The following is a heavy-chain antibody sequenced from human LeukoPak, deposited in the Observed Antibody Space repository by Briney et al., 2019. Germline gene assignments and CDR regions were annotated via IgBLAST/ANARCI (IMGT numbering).Heavy chain of an antibody. V-gene: IGHV3-48*02. CDR1: RFTFSSYS. D-gene: IGHD6-13*01. Sequence: GGSLRLSCAASRFTFSSYSMNWVRQAPGKGLEWVSYISSSSSTIYYADSVKGRFTISRDNAKNSLYLQMNSLRDEDTAVYYCAREASSSWYTIDYWGQGTLVTVSS. CDR3: AREASSSWYTIDY. CDR2: ISSSSSTI. J-gene: IGHJ4*02.